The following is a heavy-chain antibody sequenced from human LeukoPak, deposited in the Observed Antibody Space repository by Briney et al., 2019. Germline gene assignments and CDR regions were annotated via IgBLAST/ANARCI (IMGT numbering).Heavy chain of an antibody. CDR1: GFTFSDYC. Sequence: GGSLRLSSAASGFTFSDYCMSWIRPAPGKGLEWVSYISSSGRNIYHAGSMKGRFTISTDNAKNSLYLRMNSLRAEDTAVYYCARDYSNYYYYMDVWGKGPTVTVSS. D-gene: IGHD4-11*01. V-gene: IGHV3-11*01. J-gene: IGHJ6*03. CDR2: ISSSGRNI. CDR3: ARDYSNYYYYMDV.